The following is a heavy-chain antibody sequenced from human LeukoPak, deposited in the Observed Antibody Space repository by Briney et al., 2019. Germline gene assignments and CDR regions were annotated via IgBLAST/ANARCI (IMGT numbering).Heavy chain of an antibody. Sequence: GASVKVSCKASGYTFTSYAMHWVRQAPGQRLEWMGWINAGNGNTKYSQRFQGRVTITRDTSASTAYMELSSLRSEDTAVYYCARDRVGYSSSWCDYWGQGTLVTVSS. V-gene: IGHV1-3*01. CDR3: ARDRVGYSSSWCDY. D-gene: IGHD6-13*01. CDR2: INAGNGNT. J-gene: IGHJ4*02. CDR1: GYTFTSYA.